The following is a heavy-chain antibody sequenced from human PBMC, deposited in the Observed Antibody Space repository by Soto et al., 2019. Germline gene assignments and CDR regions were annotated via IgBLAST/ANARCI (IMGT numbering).Heavy chain of an antibody. J-gene: IGHJ4*02. CDR1: GGSFSGYY. Sequence: QVQLQQWGAGLLKPSETLSLTCAVYGGSFSGYYWSWIRQPPGKGLEWIGEINHSGSTTYNPSLKSRVTLSVDTSKNQFSLKLISVTAADTAVYYCARGFIAARMNYWGQGTLVTVSS. V-gene: IGHV4-34*01. D-gene: IGHD6-6*01. CDR3: ARGFIAARMNY. CDR2: INHSGST.